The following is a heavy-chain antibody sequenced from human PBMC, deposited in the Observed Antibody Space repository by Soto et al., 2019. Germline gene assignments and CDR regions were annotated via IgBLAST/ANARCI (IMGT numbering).Heavy chain of an antibody. V-gene: IGHV4-59*01. J-gene: IGHJ4*02. Sequence: SETLSLTCTVSGGSISSYYWSWIRQPPGKGLEWIGYIYYSGSTNYNPSLKSRVTISVDTSKNQFSLKLSSVTAADTAVYYCAGSYGDYGYYFDYWGQGTLVTVSS. D-gene: IGHD4-17*01. CDR2: IYYSGST. CDR3: AGSYGDYGYYFDY. CDR1: GGSISSYY.